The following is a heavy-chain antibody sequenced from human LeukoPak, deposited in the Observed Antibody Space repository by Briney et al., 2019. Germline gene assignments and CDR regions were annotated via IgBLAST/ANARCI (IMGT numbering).Heavy chain of an antibody. V-gene: IGHV7-4-1*02. CDR2: INTNTGNP. CDR1: GYTFINYA. J-gene: IGHJ4*02. D-gene: IGHD3-9*01. CDR3: ARDEVEHDWLSNHRLDY. Sequence: GASVKVSCKASGYTFINYAMNWVRQAPGQGLEWMGWINTNTGNPTYAQGFTGRFDFSLDTSVSTAYLQISSLKAEDTAVYYCARDEVEHDWLSNHRLDYWGQGTLVTVSS.